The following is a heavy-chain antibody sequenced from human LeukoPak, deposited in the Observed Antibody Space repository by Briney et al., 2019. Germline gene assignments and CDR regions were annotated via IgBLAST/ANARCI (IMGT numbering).Heavy chain of an antibody. CDR2: TYYRSKWYN. CDR3: ARVGDMITFGGVIVEGYFDY. D-gene: IGHD3-16*02. V-gene: IGHV6-1*01. CDR1: GDSVPSNSAA. J-gene: IGHJ4*02. Sequence: SQTLSLTCAISGDSVPSNSAAWNWIRQSPSRGLEWLGRTYYRSKWYNDYAVSVKSRIAINPDTSKNQFSLQLNSVTPEDTAVYYRARVGDMITFGGVIVEGYFDYWGQGTLVTVSS.